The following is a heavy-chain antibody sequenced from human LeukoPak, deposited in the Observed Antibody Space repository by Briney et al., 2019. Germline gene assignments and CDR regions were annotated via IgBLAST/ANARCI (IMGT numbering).Heavy chain of an antibody. CDR2: INPNSGGT. Sequence: ASVKVSCKVSGYTLTELSMHWVRQAPGKGLEWMGWINPNSGGTNYAQKFQGRVTMTRDTSISTAYMELSRLRSDDTAVYYCARLALRFLEFSRDYWGQGTLVTVSS. D-gene: IGHD3-3*01. CDR1: GYTLTELS. V-gene: IGHV1-2*02. J-gene: IGHJ4*02. CDR3: ARLALRFLEFSRDY.